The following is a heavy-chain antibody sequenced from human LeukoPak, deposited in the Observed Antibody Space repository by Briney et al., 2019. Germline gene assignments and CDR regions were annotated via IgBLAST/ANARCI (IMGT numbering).Heavy chain of an antibody. CDR3: ARDKGSGIAARSPFDY. J-gene: IGHJ4*02. CDR1: GGTFSSYA. Sequence: ASVKVSCKASGGTFSSYAISWVRQAPGQGLEWMGGIIPIFGTANYAQKFQGRVTITTDESTSTAYMELSSLRSEDTAVYYCARDKGSGIAARSPFDYWGQGTLVTVSS. CDR2: IIPIFGTA. D-gene: IGHD6-6*01. V-gene: IGHV1-69*05.